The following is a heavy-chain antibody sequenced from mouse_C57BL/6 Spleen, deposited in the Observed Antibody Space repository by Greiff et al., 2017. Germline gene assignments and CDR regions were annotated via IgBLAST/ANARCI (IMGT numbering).Heavy chain of an antibody. D-gene: IGHD1-1*01. V-gene: IGHV1-82*01. CDR1: GYAFSSSW. CDR3: ARGEGLLAWFAY. J-gene: IGHJ3*01. CDR2: IYPGDGDT. Sequence: QVQLQQSGPELVKPGASVKISCKASGYAFSSSWMNWVKQRPGKGLEWIGRIYPGDGDTNYNGKFKGKATLTADKSSSTAYMQLSRLTSEDSAVYFCARGEGLLAWFAYWGQGTLVTVSA.